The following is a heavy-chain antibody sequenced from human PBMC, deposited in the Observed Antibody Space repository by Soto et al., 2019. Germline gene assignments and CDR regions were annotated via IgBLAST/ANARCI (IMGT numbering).Heavy chain of an antibody. D-gene: IGHD6-13*01. CDR1: GGSFSGYY. Sequence: SETLSLTCGVSGGSFSGYYWNWVRQPPGKGLEWIGLIFANGHTDYNPSLKSRVTMSVDASKNQFSLRLTSMTAADTAVYYCVASLAASGLNWLDPWGRGTLVTGSS. V-gene: IGHV4-4*07. CDR3: VASLAASGLNWLDP. CDR2: IFANGHT. J-gene: IGHJ5*02.